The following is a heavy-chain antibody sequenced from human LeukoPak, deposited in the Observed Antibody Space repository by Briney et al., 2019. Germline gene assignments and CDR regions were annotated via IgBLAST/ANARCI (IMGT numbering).Heavy chain of an antibody. V-gene: IGHV3-48*02. Sequence: GRSLRLSCAASGFTFSSYSMNWVRQAPGKGLEWVSYIRSSGSPIYYADSVKGRFTISRDNAKNSVYLQMNSLRDEDTAVYYCVRDPDALDYWGQGTLVTVSS. J-gene: IGHJ4*02. CDR1: GFTFSSYS. CDR2: IRSSGSPI. CDR3: VRDPDALDY.